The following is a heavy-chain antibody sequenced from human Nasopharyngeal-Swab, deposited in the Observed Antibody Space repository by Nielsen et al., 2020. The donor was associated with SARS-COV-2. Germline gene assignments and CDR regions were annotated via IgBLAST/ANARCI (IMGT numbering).Heavy chain of an antibody. CDR3: ARDTKGSSGWPYYYYYYMDV. CDR2: ISSSGSTI. D-gene: IGHD6-19*01. Sequence: RQAPGKGLGWGSYISSSGSTIYYADSVKGGFTISRDNAKNSLYLQMNSLRAEDTAVYYCARDTKGSSGWPYYYYYYMDVWGKGTTVTVSS. V-gene: IGHV3-11*04. J-gene: IGHJ6*03.